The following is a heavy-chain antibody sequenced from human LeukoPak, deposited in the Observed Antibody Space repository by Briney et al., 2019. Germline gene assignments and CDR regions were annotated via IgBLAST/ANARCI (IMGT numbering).Heavy chain of an antibody. Sequence: SVKVSCKASGGTFSSYAISWVRQAPGQGLEWMGRIIPILGIANYAQKFQGRVTITADKSTSTAYMELSSLRSEDTAVYYCARGAYGLHDYYYYGMDVWGQGTTVTVPS. J-gene: IGHJ6*02. CDR1: GGTFSSYA. V-gene: IGHV1-69*04. CDR3: ARGAYGLHDYYYYGMDV. CDR2: IIPILGIA. D-gene: IGHD3-16*01.